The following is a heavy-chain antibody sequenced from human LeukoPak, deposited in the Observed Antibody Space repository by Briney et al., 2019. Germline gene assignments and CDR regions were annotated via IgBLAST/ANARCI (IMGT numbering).Heavy chain of an antibody. Sequence: GGSLRLSCTASGFTFTNYAMNWVRQAPGKGLEWVSTISGSGSISYYADSVKGRFTISRDDSKNTLYLQMNSLRAEDTAVYYCAKTLPHALNGYFDYWGQGTLVTVSS. V-gene: IGHV3-23*01. CDR3: AKTLPHALNGYFDY. CDR1: GFTFTNYA. CDR2: ISGSGSIS. J-gene: IGHJ4*03. D-gene: IGHD3-16*02.